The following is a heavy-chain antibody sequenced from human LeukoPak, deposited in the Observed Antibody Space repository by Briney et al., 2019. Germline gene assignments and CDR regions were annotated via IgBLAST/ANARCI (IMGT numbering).Heavy chain of an antibody. Sequence: PSETLSLTCAVYGGSFSGYYWSWIRQPPGKGLEWIGEINHSGSTNYNPSLKSRVTISVDTSKNQFSLKLSSVTAADTAVYYGARGGGGTTVTANWFDPWGQGTLVTVSS. CDR1: GGSFSGYY. D-gene: IGHD4-17*01. CDR3: ARGGGGTTVTANWFDP. CDR2: INHSGST. V-gene: IGHV4-34*01. J-gene: IGHJ5*02.